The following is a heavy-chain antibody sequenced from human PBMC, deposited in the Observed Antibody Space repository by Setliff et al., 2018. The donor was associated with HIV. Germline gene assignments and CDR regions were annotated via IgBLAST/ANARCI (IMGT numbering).Heavy chain of an antibody. J-gene: IGHJ4*02. Sequence: GGSLRLSCEGSGFTFNTYGMQWVRQAPGKGLEWVAFIRYDGSNQYYADSVKGRFTISRDNAKNSVYLQMHSLRVEDTAVYYCAAVPWGHSSLIIDHWGQGTPVTVSS. CDR2: IRYDGSNQ. CDR3: AAVPWGHSSLIIDH. D-gene: IGHD3-16*01. CDR1: GFTFNTYG. V-gene: IGHV3-30*02.